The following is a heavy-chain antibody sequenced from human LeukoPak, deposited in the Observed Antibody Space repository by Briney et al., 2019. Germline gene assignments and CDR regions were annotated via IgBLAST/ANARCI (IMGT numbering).Heavy chain of an antibody. V-gene: IGHV4-61*02. D-gene: IGHD1-7*01. CDR2: IYTSGST. Sequence: PSQTLCLTCTVSGGSISSGSYYWSWIRQPAGKGREWIVCIYTSGSTNYNPSLKSRVTISVDTSKNQFSLKLSSVTAADTAVYYCARIQAPSGITGTRVGIDYWGQGTLVTVSS. CDR3: ARIQAPSGITGTRVGIDY. J-gene: IGHJ4*02. CDR1: GGSISSGSYY.